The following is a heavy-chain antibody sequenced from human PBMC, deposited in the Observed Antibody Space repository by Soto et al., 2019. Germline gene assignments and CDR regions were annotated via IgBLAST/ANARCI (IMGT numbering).Heavy chain of an antibody. CDR1: GGSFTEYY. V-gene: IGHV4-34*01. Sequence: SETLSLTCAVYGGSFTEYYWNWVRQYPGKGLEWIGDVSHTGSAKYNPSLKSRVAMSIDKSKNQISLTMNFVTAADTAVFYCAFYDFSGDFQFWGQGTLVTVSS. CDR2: VSHTGSA. J-gene: IGHJ1*01. CDR3: AFYDFSGDFQF. D-gene: IGHD3-3*01.